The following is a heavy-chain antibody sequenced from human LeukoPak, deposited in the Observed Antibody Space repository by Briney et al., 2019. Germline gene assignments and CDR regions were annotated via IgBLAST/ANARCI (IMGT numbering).Heavy chain of an antibody. CDR1: GFTFSSYA. Sequence: GRSLRLSCAASGFTFSSYAMHWVRQAPGKGLEWVAVISYDGSNKYYADSVKGRFTISRDNSKNTLYLQMNSLRAEDTAVYYCAREGYYYDSSGYYLVYWGQGTLVTVSS. CDR3: AREGYYYDSSGYYLVY. CDR2: ISYDGSNK. J-gene: IGHJ4*02. D-gene: IGHD3-22*01. V-gene: IGHV3-30*04.